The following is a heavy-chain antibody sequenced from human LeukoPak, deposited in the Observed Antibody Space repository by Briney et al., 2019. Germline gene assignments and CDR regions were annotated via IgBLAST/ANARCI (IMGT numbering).Heavy chain of an antibody. Sequence: PGGSLRLSCAASGFTFSSYWMSWVRQAPGKGLEWVANIKQDGSEKYYVDSVKGRFTISRDNAKNSLYLQMNSLRAEDTAVYYCAREFSPIVGATYMYFDYWGQGTLVTVSS. D-gene: IGHD1-26*01. CDR2: IKQDGSEK. CDR3: AREFSPIVGATYMYFDY. CDR1: GFTFSSYW. V-gene: IGHV3-7*01. J-gene: IGHJ4*02.